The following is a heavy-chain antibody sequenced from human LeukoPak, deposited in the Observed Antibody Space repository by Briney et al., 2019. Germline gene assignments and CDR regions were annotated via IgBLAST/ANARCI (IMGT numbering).Heavy chain of an antibody. CDR3: SVQAYYDFWSGFPTYYFDY. V-gene: IGHV4-34*01. CDR1: GGSFSGYY. D-gene: IGHD3-3*01. CDR2: INHSGST. J-gene: IGHJ4*02. Sequence: PSETLSLTCAVYGGSFSGYYWSWIRQPPGKGLEWIGEINHSGSTNYNPSLKSRVTISVDTSKNQFSLKLSSVTAADTAVYYCSVQAYYDFWSGFPTYYFDYWGQGILVTVSS.